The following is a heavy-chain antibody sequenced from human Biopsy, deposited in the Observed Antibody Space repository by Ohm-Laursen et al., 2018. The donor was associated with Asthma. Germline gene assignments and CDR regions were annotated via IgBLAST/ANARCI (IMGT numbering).Heavy chain of an antibody. Sequence: PSDTLSLTCSVSGASISQYYWTWIRQSPGKGLEWIGYIFYGGNSYYSSSLKSRVSISVDPSKKQFSLTLDSVTAADTAVYYCATYSTGWSGVEFRGQGTRVTVSS. CDR2: IFYGGNS. CDR3: ATYSTGWSGVEF. D-gene: IGHD6-19*01. V-gene: IGHV4-59*07. J-gene: IGHJ4*02. CDR1: GASISQYY.